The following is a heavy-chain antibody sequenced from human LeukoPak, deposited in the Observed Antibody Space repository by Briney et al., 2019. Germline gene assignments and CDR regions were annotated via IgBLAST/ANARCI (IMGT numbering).Heavy chain of an antibody. J-gene: IGHJ4*02. D-gene: IGHD2/OR15-2a*01. V-gene: IGHV6-1*01. Sequence: SQTLSLTCAISGDSVSINSASWNWIRQSPSRGLEWLGRTYYRSKWYNDYATSVKNRINIKPDISKNQFSLQLNSLTPEDTAVYYCASGLGGFLSWGQGTLVTVSS. CDR2: TYYRSKWYN. CDR1: GDSVSINSAS. CDR3: ASGLGGFLS.